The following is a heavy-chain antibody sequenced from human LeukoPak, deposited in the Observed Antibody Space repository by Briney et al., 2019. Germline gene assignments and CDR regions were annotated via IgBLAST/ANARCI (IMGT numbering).Heavy chain of an antibody. V-gene: IGHV4-59*01. CDR2: IYYSGST. D-gene: IGHD2-15*01. J-gene: IGHJ4*02. Sequence: SETLSLTCAVYGGSFSGYYWSWIRQPPGKGLEWIGYIYYSGSTNYNPSLKSRVTISVDTSKNQFSLKLSSVTAADTAVYYCAGGGNLGYCSGGSCYVLDYWGQGTLVTVSS. CDR3: AGGGNLGYCSGGSCYVLDY. CDR1: GGSFSGYY.